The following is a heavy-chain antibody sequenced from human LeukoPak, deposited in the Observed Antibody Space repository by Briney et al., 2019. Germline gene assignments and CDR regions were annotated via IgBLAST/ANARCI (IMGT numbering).Heavy chain of an antibody. CDR1: EYTFTSYY. D-gene: IGHD5-18*01. CDR3: ARVHTAMSFYYYYGMDV. J-gene: IGHJ6*02. Sequence: ASVKVSCKASEYTFTSYYMHWVRQAPGQGLEWMGIINPSGRSTSYAQKFQGRVTMTRDTSTSTVYMELSSLRSEDMAVYYCARVHTAMSFYYYYGMDVWGQGTTVTVSS. CDR2: INPSGRST. V-gene: IGHV1-46*01.